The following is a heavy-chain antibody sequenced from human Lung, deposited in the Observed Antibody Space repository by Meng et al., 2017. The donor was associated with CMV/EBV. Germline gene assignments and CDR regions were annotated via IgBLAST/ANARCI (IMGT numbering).Heavy chain of an antibody. Sequence: QVHLQESGPGLVKPSETLSRTCSVSGVSISGFYWSWIRQPAGKGLEWIGRIYINGDTNYNPSLKSRVTISKDTSKNQISLRLTSVTAADTAIYYCATGSGDFDHWGRGTLVTV. CDR1: GVSISGFY. CDR2: IYINGDT. D-gene: IGHD1-26*01. V-gene: IGHV4-4*07. J-gene: IGHJ4*02. CDR3: ATGSGDFDH.